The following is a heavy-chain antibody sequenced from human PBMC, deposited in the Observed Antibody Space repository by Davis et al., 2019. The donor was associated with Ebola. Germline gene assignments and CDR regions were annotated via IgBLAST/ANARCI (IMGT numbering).Heavy chain of an antibody. V-gene: IGHV5-51*01. Sequence: GESLKISCKGSGYSFSTSWIGWVRQMPGKGLEWMGIIYPADSDTRYNPSFPGQVPISADKSLSTAYLQWSSLKASDTAMYYCARGNPASYFFGLDVWGEGTSVTVSS. CDR1: GYSFSTSW. CDR3: ARGNPASYFFGLDV. J-gene: IGHJ6*04. CDR2: IYPADSDT. D-gene: IGHD1-14*01.